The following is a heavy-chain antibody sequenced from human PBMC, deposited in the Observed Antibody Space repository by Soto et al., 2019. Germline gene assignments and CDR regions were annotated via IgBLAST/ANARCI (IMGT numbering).Heavy chain of an antibody. CDR3: ARVGATTSYYGMDV. CDR1: GFTFSSYW. Sequence: EVQLVESGRGLVQPGGSLRLSCAASGFTFSSYWMHWVRQAPGKGLVWVSRINSDGSSTSYADSVKGRFTISRDNAKNTLYLQMNSLRAEDTAVYYCARVGATTSYYGMDVWGQGTTVTVSS. CDR2: INSDGSST. D-gene: IGHD1-26*01. V-gene: IGHV3-74*01. J-gene: IGHJ6*02.